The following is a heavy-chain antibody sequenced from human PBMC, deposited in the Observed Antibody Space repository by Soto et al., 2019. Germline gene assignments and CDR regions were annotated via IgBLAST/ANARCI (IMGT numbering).Heavy chain of an antibody. CDR3: AREHYRDEENGFEP. Sequence: GQRLEWMGWINVGDGYTKYSQKFQGRVTITRDTSASTAYMELSSLRSEDTAVYFCAREHYRDEENGFEPRGQGTLVTVFS. D-gene: IGHD3-10*01. V-gene: IGHV1-3*01. J-gene: IGHJ5*02. CDR2: INVGDGYT.